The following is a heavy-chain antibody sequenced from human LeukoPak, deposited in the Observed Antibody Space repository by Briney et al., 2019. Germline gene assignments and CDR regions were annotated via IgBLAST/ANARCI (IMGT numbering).Heavy chain of an antibody. CDR2: ISGSGGST. CDR3: AKQSPSYTAMGNYFDY. J-gene: IGHJ4*02. V-gene: IGHV3-23*01. D-gene: IGHD5-18*01. CDR1: GFTFSSYA. Sequence: HPGGSLRLSCAASGFTFSSYAMSWVRQAPGKGLEWVSAISGSGGSTYYADSVKGRFTISRDNSKNTLYLQMNSLRAEDTAVYYCAKQSPSYTAMGNYFDYWGQGTLVTVSS.